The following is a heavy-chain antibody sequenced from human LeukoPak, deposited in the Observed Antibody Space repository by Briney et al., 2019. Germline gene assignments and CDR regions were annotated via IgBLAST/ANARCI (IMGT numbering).Heavy chain of an antibody. Sequence: GGSLRLSCAASGFTFSSYSLNWVRQAPGKGLEWVSFISSSSITIYYADSVKGRFTISRDNAEKSLYLQMNSLRAEDTAVYYCARDRGGSYSTIDYWGQGTLVTVSS. CDR3: ARDRGGSYSTIDY. CDR2: ISSSSITI. J-gene: IGHJ4*02. D-gene: IGHD2-15*01. CDR1: GFTFSSYS. V-gene: IGHV3-48*04.